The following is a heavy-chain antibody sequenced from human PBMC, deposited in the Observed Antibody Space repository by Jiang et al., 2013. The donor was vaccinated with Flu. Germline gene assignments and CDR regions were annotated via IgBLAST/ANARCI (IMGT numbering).Heavy chain of an antibody. CDR1: GYTFTSYA. D-gene: IGHD1-26*01. CDR2: INAGNGNT. CDR3: ARDPMRRELPHHDAFDI. Sequence: SGAEVKKPGASVKVSCKASGYTFTSYAMHWVRQAPGQRLEWMGWINAGNGNTKYSQKFQGRVTITRDTSASTAYVELSSLRSEDTAVYYCARDPMRRELPHHDAFDIWGQGTMVTVSS. V-gene: IGHV1-3*01. J-gene: IGHJ3*02.